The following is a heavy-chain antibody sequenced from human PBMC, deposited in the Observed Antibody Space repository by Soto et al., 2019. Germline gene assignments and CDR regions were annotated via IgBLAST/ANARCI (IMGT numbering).Heavy chain of an antibody. J-gene: IGHJ4*02. CDR2: INHSGST. V-gene: IGHV4-34*01. CDR3: ARVEVAYCGGDCYSSFDY. Sequence: PSETLSLTCAVYGGSFSGYYWSWIRQPPGKGLEGIGEINHSGSTNYNPSLKSRVTISVDTSKNQFSLKLSSVTAADTAVYYCARVEVAYCGGDCYSSFDYWGQGTLVTVSS. D-gene: IGHD2-21*02. CDR1: GGSFSGYY.